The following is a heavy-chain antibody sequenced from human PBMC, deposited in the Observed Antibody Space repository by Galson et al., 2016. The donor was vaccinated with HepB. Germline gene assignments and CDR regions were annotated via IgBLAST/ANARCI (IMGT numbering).Heavy chain of an antibody. CDR1: GFTFSSSA. CDR2: IGGDGAT. D-gene: IGHD2-8*01. J-gene: IGHJ4*02. Sequence: SLRLSCAASGFTFSSSAMNWVRQAPGKGLEWVSTIGGDGATFYGDSVKGCFTISRDDSRSTLYLRMDSLRVEDTATYHCTKRCMTNTCHNADDFWGQGTLVTVSS. CDR3: TKRCMTNTCHNADDF. V-gene: IGHV3-23*01.